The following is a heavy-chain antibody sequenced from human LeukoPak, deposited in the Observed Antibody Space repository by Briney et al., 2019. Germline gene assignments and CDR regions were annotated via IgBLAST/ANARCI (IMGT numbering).Heavy chain of an antibody. V-gene: IGHV4-34*01. D-gene: IGHD3-10*01. Sequence: PSETLSLTCAVYGGSFSGYYWSWIRQPPGKGLEWIGEINHSGSTNYNPSLKSRVTISVDTSKNQFSLKLSSVTAADTAVYYCARGAAYYYGSGSYFPFDYWGQGTLVTVSS. J-gene: IGHJ4*02. CDR1: GGSFSGYY. CDR3: ARGAAYYYGSGSYFPFDY. CDR2: INHSGST.